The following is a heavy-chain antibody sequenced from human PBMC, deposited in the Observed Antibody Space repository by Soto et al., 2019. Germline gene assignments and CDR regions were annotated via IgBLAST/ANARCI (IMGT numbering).Heavy chain of an antibody. J-gene: IGHJ4*02. CDR2: FDPEDGET. V-gene: IGHV1-24*01. CDR1: GYTLTELS. CDR3: RGYSGYDEGKKIDY. Sequence: ASVKVSCKVSGYTLTELSMHWVRQAPGKGLEWMGGFDPEDGETIYAQKFQGRVTMTEDTSTDTAYMELSSLRSEDTAVYYCRGYSGYDEGKKIDYWGQGTLVT. D-gene: IGHD5-12*01.